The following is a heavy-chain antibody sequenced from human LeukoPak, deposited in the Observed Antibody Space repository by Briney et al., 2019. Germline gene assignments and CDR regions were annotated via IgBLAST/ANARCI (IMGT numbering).Heavy chain of an antibody. Sequence: SESLSLTCAVYGGSFSGYYWSWIRQPPGKGLEWIGEINHSGSTNYNPSLKSRVTISGDTSKYQFSLKLRSVTAADTAMYYCARLYGSGSYYRHWGQGTLVTVSS. J-gene: IGHJ4*02. V-gene: IGHV4-34*01. D-gene: IGHD3-10*01. CDR1: GGSFSGYY. CDR3: ARLYGSGSYYRH. CDR2: INHSGST.